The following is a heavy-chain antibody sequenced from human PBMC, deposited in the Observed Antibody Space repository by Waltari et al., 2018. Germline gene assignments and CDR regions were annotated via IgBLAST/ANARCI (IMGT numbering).Heavy chain of an antibody. V-gene: IGHV1-2*06. CDR3: ARDLGSDYGNRDY. CDR2: INPNSGDT. J-gene: IGHJ4*02. Sequence: QVHLVQSGAEVKNPGASVKVSCKASGDTFTGYYIQWVRRAPGQGLEWMGRINPNSGDTNYAQKFQGRVTLTRDTSINTAYMELSSLKSDDTAVYYCARDLGSDYGNRDYWGQGTLVTVPS. CDR1: GDTFTGYY. D-gene: IGHD4-17*01.